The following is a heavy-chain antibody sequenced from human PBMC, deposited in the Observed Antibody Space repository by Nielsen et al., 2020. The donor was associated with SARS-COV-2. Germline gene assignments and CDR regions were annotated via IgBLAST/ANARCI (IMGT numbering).Heavy chain of an antibody. V-gene: IGHV3-9*01. D-gene: IGHD1-26*01. J-gene: IGHJ6*02. CDR2: ISWNSGSI. Sequence: SLKISCAASGFTFDDYAMHWVRQAPGKGLEWVSGISWNSGSIGYADSVKGRFTISRDNSKNTLYLQMNSLRAEDTAVYYCAKGTGGSYYYGMDVWGQGTTVTVS. CDR1: GFTFDDYA. CDR3: AKGTGGSYYYGMDV.